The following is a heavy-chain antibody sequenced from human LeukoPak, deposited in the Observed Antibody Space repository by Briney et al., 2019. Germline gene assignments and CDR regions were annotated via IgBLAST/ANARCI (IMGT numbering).Heavy chain of an antibody. CDR3: ARDEGSGWLDY. J-gene: IGHJ4*02. V-gene: IGHV1-69*06. CDR1: GGTFSSYA. Sequence: ASVKVSCKASGGTFSSYAISWVRQAPGQGLEWMGGIIPIFGTANYAQKFQGRVTITADKSTSTAYMELSSLRSEDTAVYYRARDEGSGWLDYWGQGTLVTVSS. CDR2: IIPIFGTA. D-gene: IGHD6-19*01.